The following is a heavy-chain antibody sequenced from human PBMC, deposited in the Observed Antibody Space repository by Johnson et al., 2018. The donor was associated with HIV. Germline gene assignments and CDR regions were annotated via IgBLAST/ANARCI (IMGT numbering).Heavy chain of an antibody. CDR3: AKSGPRAFDI. D-gene: IGHD2-8*02. Sequence: VQLVESGGGVVRPGGSLRLSCAASGFTFDDYAMHWVRQAPGKGLEWVSAISGSGGSTYYADSVKGRFTISRDNSKNTLYLQMNSLRAEDTAVYYCAKSGPRAFDIWGQGTMVTVSS. CDR2: ISGSGGST. J-gene: IGHJ3*02. V-gene: IGHV3-23*04. CDR1: GFTFDDYA.